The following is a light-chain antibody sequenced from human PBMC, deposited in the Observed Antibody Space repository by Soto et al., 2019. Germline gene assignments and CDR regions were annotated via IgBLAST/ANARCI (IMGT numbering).Light chain of an antibody. Sequence: EIVLTQSPAILSLSPGERATLSCRASQSVGTYLAWYQQKPGQAPRLLIYEASNRASGIPARFSGTGSGTDFILTISSLEPEDSAVYYCQQRSNWLTFGGGTKVEIK. J-gene: IGKJ4*01. CDR2: EAS. CDR3: QQRSNWLT. CDR1: QSVGTY. V-gene: IGKV3-11*01.